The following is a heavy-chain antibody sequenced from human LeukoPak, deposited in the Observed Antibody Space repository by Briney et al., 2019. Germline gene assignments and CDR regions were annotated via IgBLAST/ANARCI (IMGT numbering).Heavy chain of an antibody. Sequence: GGSLRLSCAASGFTFSSYSMNWVRQAPGKGLEWVSCISSSSSYIYYADSVKGRFTISRDNAKNSLYLQMNSLRAGDTAVYYCARGGLYEGFDYWGQGTLVTVSS. CDR1: GFTFSSYS. V-gene: IGHV3-21*01. CDR2: ISSSSSYI. CDR3: ARGGLYEGFDY. J-gene: IGHJ4*02. D-gene: IGHD2-2*02.